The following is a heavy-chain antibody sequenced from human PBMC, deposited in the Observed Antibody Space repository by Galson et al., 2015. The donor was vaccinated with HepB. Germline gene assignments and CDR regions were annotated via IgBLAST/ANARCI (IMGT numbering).Heavy chain of an antibody. V-gene: IGHV1-69*06. Sequence: SVKVSCKASGGTFSRYAINWVRQAPGQGLEWMGGIVPIFGKANYAQKFQDRVTITADKSTSTVNMELSSLRSDDTAVYYCASRRPYIPLGPIRELFPVVEPPDVWGRGTMVTVSS. J-gene: IGHJ3*01. CDR1: GGTFSRYA. CDR2: IVPIFGKA. CDR3: ASRRPYIPLGPIRELFPVVEPPDV. D-gene: IGHD3-10*01.